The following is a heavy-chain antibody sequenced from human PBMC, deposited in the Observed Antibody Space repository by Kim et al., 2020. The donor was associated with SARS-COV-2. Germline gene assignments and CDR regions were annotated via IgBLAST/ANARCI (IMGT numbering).Heavy chain of an antibody. Sequence: SVKVSCKASGGTFSSYAISWVRQAPGQGLEWMGGIIPIFGTANYAQKFQGRVTITADVSTSTAYMELSRLRSEDTAVYYCARGGENGSGGSCYSVLLDYWGQGTLVTVSS. CDR1: GGTFSSYA. D-gene: IGHD2-15*01. J-gene: IGHJ4*02. CDR2: IIPIFGTA. V-gene: IGHV1-69*13. CDR3: ARGGENGSGGSCYSVLLDY.